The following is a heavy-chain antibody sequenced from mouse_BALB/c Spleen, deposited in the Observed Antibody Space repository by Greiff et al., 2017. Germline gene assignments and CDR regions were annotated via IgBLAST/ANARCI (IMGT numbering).Heavy chain of an antibody. J-gene: IGHJ3*01. D-gene: IGHD2-4*01. CDR3: ARGGLRSLFAY. Sequence: EVHLVESGGGLVKPGGSLKLSCAASGFTFSSYAMSWVRQSPEKRLEWVAEISSGGSYTYYPDTVTGRFTISRDNAKNTLCLEMSSLRSEDTAMYYCARGGLRSLFAYWGQGTLVTVSA. V-gene: IGHV5-9-4*01. CDR1: GFTFSSYA. CDR2: ISSGGSYT.